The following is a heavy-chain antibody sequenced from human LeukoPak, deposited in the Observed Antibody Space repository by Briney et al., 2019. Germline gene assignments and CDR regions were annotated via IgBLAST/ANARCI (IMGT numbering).Heavy chain of an antibody. CDR2: IFYGGTT. J-gene: IGHJ4*02. CDR1: SSYG. CDR3: ARQTTRGQWLAQFDY. D-gene: IGHD6-19*01. Sequence: SSYGMHWVRQPPGKGLEWIGSIFYGGTTYYNPSLKSRVTISVDTSKNQFSLKLSSVTAADTAVYYCARQTTRGQWLAQFDYWGQGTLVTVSS. V-gene: IGHV4-39*01.